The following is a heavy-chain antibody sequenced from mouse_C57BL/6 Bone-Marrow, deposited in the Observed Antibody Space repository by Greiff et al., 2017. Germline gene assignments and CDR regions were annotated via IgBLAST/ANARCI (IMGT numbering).Heavy chain of an antibody. CDR1: GYTFTSYG. CDR3: ARSGTGFDY. D-gene: IGHD4-1*01. J-gene: IGHJ2*01. Sequence: QVQLQQSGAELARPGASVKLSCKASGYTFTSYGISWVKQRTGQGLEWIGEIYPRSGNTYYNEKFKGKATMTAAKTSSTAFMELLSLTSEDSSVYFCARSGTGFDYWGQGTTLTVSS. CDR2: IYPRSGNT. V-gene: IGHV1-81*01.